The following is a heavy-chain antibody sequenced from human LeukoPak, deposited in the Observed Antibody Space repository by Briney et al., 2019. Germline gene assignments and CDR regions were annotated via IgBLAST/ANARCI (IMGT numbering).Heavy chain of an antibody. D-gene: IGHD6-19*01. J-gene: IGHJ4*02. CDR3: ARTSGWGYFDY. V-gene: IGHV4-34*01. CDR2: INHSGST. Sequence: SETLSLTCAVYGGSFSGYYWSWIRQPSGKGLEWIGEINHSGSTNYNPSLKSRVTISVDTSKNQFSLKLSSVTAADTAVYYCARTSGWGYFDYWGQGTLVTVSS. CDR1: GGSFSGYY.